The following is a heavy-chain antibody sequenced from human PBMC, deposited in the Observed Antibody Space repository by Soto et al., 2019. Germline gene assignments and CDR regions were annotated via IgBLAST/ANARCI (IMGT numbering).Heavy chain of an antibody. D-gene: IGHD3-16*02. CDR1: GFTFSSYG. J-gene: IGHJ6*02. V-gene: IGHV3-30*18. CDR3: AKDMGDRYDYVWGSYRYGMDV. CDR2: ISYDGSNK. Sequence: GGSLRLSCAASGFTFSSYGMHWVRQAPGKGLEWVAFISYDGSNKYYADSVKVRFTISRDNSKNTLFLLMNSLRAEDTAVYYCAKDMGDRYDYVWGSYRYGMDVWGQGTTVTVSS.